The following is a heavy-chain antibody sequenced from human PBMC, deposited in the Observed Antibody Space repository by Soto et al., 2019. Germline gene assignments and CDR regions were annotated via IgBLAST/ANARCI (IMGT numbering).Heavy chain of an antibody. CDR1: GYSFTSYW. CDR2: IYPGDSTT. V-gene: IGHV5-51*01. Sequence: PGESLKISCTGSGYSFTSYWIGWVRQMPGKGLEWMGIIYPGDSTTRYSPSFQGQVTTSADKSINTAYLQWSSLKASDTAMYYCARHGVRYCSGTSCRYGMDVWGQGTTVTVSS. D-gene: IGHD2-2*01. CDR3: ARHGVRYCSGTSCRYGMDV. J-gene: IGHJ6*02.